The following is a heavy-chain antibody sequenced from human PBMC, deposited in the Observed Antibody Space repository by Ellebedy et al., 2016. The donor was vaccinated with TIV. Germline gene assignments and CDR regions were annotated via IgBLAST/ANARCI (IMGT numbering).Heavy chain of an antibody. Sequence: ASVKVSCXASGYTFTSYGISWVRQAPEQGLEWMGWISAYNGNTDYAQKFQGRIRMTTDTSRKTAYMELASLRSDDTAVYYCARDTPNNDYGDYDYYGMDVWGQGTTVTVSS. J-gene: IGHJ6*02. CDR3: ARDTPNNDYGDYDYYGMDV. CDR2: ISAYNGNT. CDR1: GYTFTSYG. V-gene: IGHV1-18*01. D-gene: IGHD4-17*01.